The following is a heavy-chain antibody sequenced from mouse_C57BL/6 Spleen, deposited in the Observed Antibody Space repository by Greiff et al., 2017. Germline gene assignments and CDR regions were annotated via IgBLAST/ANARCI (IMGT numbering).Heavy chain of an antibody. CDR1: GYTFTDYN. Sequence: EVQLQQSGPELVKPGASVKIPCKASGYTFTDYNMDWVKQSHGKSLEWIGDINPNNGGTIYNQKFKGKATLTVDKSSSTAYMERRSLTSEDTAVYYWSRSGLFYYGNGFAYWGQGTLVTVSA. J-gene: IGHJ3*01. V-gene: IGHV1-18*01. CDR2: INPNNGGT. D-gene: IGHD2-1*01. CDR3: SRSGLFYYGNGFAY.